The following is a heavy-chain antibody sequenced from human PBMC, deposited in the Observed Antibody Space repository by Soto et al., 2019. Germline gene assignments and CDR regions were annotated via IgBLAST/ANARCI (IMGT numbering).Heavy chain of an antibody. Sequence: GGSLRLSCAASGFTFSSYAMHWVRQAPGKGLEWVAVISYDGSNKHYADSVKGRFTISRDNSKNTLYLQMNSLRAEDTAVYYCARTTVTLRYYYYYYGMDVWGQGTTVTVSS. CDR1: GFTFSSYA. V-gene: IGHV3-30-3*01. D-gene: IGHD4-17*01. CDR3: ARTTVTLRYYYYYYGMDV. CDR2: ISYDGSNK. J-gene: IGHJ6*02.